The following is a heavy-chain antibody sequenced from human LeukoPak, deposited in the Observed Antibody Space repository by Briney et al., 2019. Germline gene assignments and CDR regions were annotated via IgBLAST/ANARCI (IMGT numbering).Heavy chain of an antibody. Sequence: ASVKVSCKASGYTFTFYYMHWVRQAPGQGLEWMGWINPNSGGTNYAQKFQGRVTMTRATSTSTAYMELTRLRSDDTAVYYCARDGASTLIDAFDIWGQGTVVTVSS. V-gene: IGHV1-2*02. CDR2: INPNSGGT. CDR3: ARDGASTLIDAFDI. CDR1: GYTFTFYY. J-gene: IGHJ3*02. D-gene: IGHD1-26*01.